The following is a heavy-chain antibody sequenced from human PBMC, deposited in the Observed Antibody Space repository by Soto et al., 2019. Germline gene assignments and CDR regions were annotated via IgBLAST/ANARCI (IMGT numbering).Heavy chain of an antibody. CDR1: GYAFTTYG. D-gene: IGHD1-1*01. CDR2: ISAHNGNT. CDR3: ARGRYGDY. J-gene: IGHJ4*02. V-gene: IGHV1-18*01. Sequence: QVHLVQSGAEVKKPGASVKVSCKGSGYAFTTYGITWVRQAPGQGLEWMGWISAHNGNTNYAQKLQGRVTVTRDTYTRTASMELRGLRSGDTAVYYCARGRYGDYWGQGDVVTVSS.